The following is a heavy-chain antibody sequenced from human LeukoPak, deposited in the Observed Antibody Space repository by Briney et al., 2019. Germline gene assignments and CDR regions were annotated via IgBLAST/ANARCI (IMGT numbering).Heavy chain of an antibody. J-gene: IGHJ5*02. V-gene: IGHV1-18*01. Sequence: ASVKVSCKASGYTFTSYGINWVRQAPGQGLEWMGWISAYNGNTNYAQKLQGRVTMTTDTSTSTAYMELRSLRSDDTAVYYCARTYGSGSSFNWFDPWGQGTLVTVSS. CDR1: GYTFTSYG. CDR2: ISAYNGNT. D-gene: IGHD3-10*01. CDR3: ARTYGSGSSFNWFDP.